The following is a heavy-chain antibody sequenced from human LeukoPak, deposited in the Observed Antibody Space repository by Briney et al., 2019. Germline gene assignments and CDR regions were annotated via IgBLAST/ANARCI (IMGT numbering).Heavy chain of an antibody. CDR3: ARASTPGDYYDSSGYYPN. CDR1: GGSFSGYY. Sequence: TTSETLSFTCAVYGGSFSGYYWSWIRQPPGKGLEWIGVINHSGSTNYNPSPKSRVTISVDTSKNQFSLKLSSVTAADTAVYYCARASTPGDYYDSSGYYPNWGQGTLVTVSS. CDR2: INHSGST. D-gene: IGHD3-22*01. J-gene: IGHJ4*02. V-gene: IGHV4-34*01.